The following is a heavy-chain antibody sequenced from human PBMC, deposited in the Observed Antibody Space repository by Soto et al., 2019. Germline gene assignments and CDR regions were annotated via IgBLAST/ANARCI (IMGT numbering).Heavy chain of an antibody. J-gene: IGHJ6*02. CDR2: ISYDGSNK. V-gene: IGHV3-30-3*01. D-gene: IGHD3-3*01. CDR3: ARGAPYRFLEWLLGGNGMDV. CDR1: GFTFSSYA. Sequence: PGGSLRLSCAASGFTFSSYAMHWVRQAPGKGLEWVAVISYDGSNKYYADSVKGRFTISRDNSKNTLYLQMNSLRAEYTAVYYCARGAPYRFLEWLLGGNGMDVWGQGTTVTVSS.